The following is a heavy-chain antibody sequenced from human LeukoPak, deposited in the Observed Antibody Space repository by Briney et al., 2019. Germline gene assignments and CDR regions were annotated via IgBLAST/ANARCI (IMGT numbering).Heavy chain of an antibody. V-gene: IGHV3-48*03. CDR3: AKDSLGGSYPYRVNWFDP. Sequence: GGSLRLSCAASGFTFSSFEMNWVRQAPGRGLEWLSHISTSGSTKYYANSVKGRFTISRDNAENSVYLQMNSLRAEDTAVYYCAKDSLGGSYPYRVNWFDPWGQGTLVTVSS. CDR1: GFTFSSFE. J-gene: IGHJ5*02. D-gene: IGHD1-26*01. CDR2: ISTSGSTK.